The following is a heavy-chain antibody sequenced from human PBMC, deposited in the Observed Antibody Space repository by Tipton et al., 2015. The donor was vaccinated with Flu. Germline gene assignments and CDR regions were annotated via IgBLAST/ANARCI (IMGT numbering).Heavy chain of an antibody. Sequence: SLRLSCAASGFTVSSKYMGWVRQAPGKGLQWASVIYRGGTTYVADSVKGRCTISRDNSKNTLYLQWNSLTTEDTAVYYCATLGNSGTDGFDIWGQGTMVTISS. CDR1: GFTVSSKY. CDR3: ATLGNSGTDGFDI. V-gene: IGHV3-66*02. CDR2: IYRGGTT. D-gene: IGHD5-12*01. J-gene: IGHJ3*02.